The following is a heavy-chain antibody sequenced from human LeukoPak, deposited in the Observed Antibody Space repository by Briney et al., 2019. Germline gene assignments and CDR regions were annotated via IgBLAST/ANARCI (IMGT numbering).Heavy chain of an antibody. CDR3: VRSKVVAEAGKSWFDP. Sequence: GGSVRLSCAASGFSFNKYWMNWVRQAPGKGLEWVATISQDGSQKYLADFVKGRFTISRDNGRNSLYLQMSSLRGDDTAIYYCVRSKVVAEAGKSWFDPWGQGTRVTVTS. J-gene: IGHJ5*01. CDR2: ISQDGSQK. D-gene: IGHD6-19*01. V-gene: IGHV3-7*01. CDR1: GFSFNKYW.